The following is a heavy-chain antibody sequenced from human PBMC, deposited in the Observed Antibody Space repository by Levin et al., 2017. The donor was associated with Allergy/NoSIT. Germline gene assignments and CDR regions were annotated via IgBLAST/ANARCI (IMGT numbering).Heavy chain of an antibody. V-gene: IGHV3-48*03. CDR2: ISSSGSTI. Sequence: GGSLRLSCAASGFTFSSYEMNWVRQAPGKGLEWVSYISSSGSTIYYADSVKGRFTISRDNAKNSLYLQMNSLRAEDTAVYYCAREESRELLRFLEWLVFDYWGQGTLVTVSS. CDR1: GFTFSSYE. D-gene: IGHD3-3*01. J-gene: IGHJ4*02. CDR3: AREESRELLRFLEWLVFDY.